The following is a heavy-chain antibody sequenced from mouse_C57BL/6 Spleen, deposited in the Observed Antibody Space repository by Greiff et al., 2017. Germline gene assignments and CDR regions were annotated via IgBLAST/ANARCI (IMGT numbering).Heavy chain of an antibody. J-gene: IGHJ4*01. CDR2: INPSNGGT. V-gene: IGHV1-53*01. Sequence: QVQLKQPGTELVKPGASVKLSCKASGYTFTSYWMHWVKQRPGQGLEWIGNINPSNGGTNYNEKSKSKATLTVDKSSSTAYMQRSSLTSEDSAVYYCARGRSNYGGDYAMDYWGQGTSVTVSS. D-gene: IGHD2-5*01. CDR1: GYTFTSYW. CDR3: ARGRSNYGGDYAMDY.